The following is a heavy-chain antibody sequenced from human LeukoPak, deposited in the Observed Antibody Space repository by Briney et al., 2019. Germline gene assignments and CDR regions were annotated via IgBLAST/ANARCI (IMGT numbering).Heavy chain of an antibody. CDR3: VRTALQYFDSGSYSLDTFDI. CDR2: ILSDGRKK. D-gene: IGHD3-10*01. Sequence: AGGSLRLSCAASGFTFGSYAMNWVRQAPGKGLEWVAVILSDGRKKYDAESVKGRFTISRDNSKNTLYLQMNSLRAEDTAVYYCVRTALQYFDSGSYSLDTFDIWGQGTMVTVSS. V-gene: IGHV3-30*04. CDR1: GFTFGSYA. J-gene: IGHJ3*02.